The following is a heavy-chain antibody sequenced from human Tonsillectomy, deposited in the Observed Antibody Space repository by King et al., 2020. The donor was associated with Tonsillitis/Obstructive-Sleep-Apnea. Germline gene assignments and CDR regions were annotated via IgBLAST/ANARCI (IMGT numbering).Heavy chain of an antibody. CDR3: ARHQTYYYDSGGLVY. D-gene: IGHD3-10*01. CDR2: IYYSGST. J-gene: IGHJ4*02. Sequence: QLQESGPGLVKPSETLSLTCTVSGGSISSYYWSWIRQPPGKGLEWIGYIYYSGSTNYNPSLKSRVTISVDTSKNQFSLKLSSVTAADTAVYYCARHQTYYYDSGGLVYWGQGTLVTVSS. CDR1: GGSISSYY. V-gene: IGHV4-59*08.